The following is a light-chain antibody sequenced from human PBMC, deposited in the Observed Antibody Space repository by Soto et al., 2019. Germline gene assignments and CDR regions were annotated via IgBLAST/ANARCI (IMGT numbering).Light chain of an antibody. J-gene: IGLJ1*01. V-gene: IGLV2-8*01. Sequence: QSVLAQPPSASGSPGQSVTISCTGTNSDVGGYNYVSRYQQHPGKAPKLVIYEVTKRPSGVPDRFSGSKSGNTASLTVSGLQAEDEADYYCSSFTGASTIFGTGTKVTVL. CDR1: NSDVGGYNY. CDR3: SSFTGASTI. CDR2: EVT.